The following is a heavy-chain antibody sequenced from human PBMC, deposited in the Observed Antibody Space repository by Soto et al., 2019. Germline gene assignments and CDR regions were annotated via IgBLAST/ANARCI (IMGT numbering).Heavy chain of an antibody. V-gene: IGHV1-69*02. D-gene: IGHD6-13*01. J-gene: IGHJ3*02. CDR3: SLGSWSAETFDI. CDR1: GGTFSTYT. Sequence: QVQLVQSGAEVKKPGSSVKVSCKASGGTFSTYTVVWVRQAPGQGLEWVGRVLPMLDITNTAQSFQGRVTMTADKSTSTAYLELTRLRSEVTAVYYCSLGSWSAETFDIWGRGTMVTVSS. CDR2: VLPMLDIT.